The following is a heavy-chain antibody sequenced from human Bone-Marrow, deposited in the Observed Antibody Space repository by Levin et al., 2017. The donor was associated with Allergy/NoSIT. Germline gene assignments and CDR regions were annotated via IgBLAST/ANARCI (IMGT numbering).Heavy chain of an antibody. V-gene: IGHV3-7*01. J-gene: IGHJ6*02. CDR1: GFTFSSYW. D-gene: IGHD6-13*01. CDR2: IKQDGSEK. CDR3: ARDSWQQLGWGLDYYYYGMDV. Sequence: GGSLRLSCAASGFTFSSYWMSWVRQAPGKGLEWVANIKQDGSEKYYVDSVKGRFTISRDNAKNSLYLQMNSLRAEDTAVYYCARDSWQQLGWGLDYYYYGMDVRGQGTTVTVSS.